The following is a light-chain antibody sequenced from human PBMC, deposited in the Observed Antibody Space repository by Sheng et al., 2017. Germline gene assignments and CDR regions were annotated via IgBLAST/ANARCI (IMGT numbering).Light chain of an antibody. CDR2: DAS. Sequence: EIVLTQSPATLSVSPGESVTLSCRASQSVSINLAWYQQTLGQAPRLLFYDASNRATGIPARFSGSGSGTDYTLTISSLEPEDFAVYYCQQHSNWPITFGQGTRLDTK. CDR1: QSVSIN. J-gene: IGKJ5*01. CDR3: QQHSNWPIT. V-gene: IGKV3-11*01.